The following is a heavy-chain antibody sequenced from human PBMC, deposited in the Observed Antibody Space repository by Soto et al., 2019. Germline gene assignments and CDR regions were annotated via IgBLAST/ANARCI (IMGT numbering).Heavy chain of an antibody. V-gene: IGHV4-59*08. CDR2: IYYSGST. CDR1: GCSISSYY. CDR3: ARRYGYYFDY. D-gene: IGHD4-17*01. J-gene: IGHJ4*02. Sequence: SETLSLTCTVCGCSISSYYWSWIRQPPGKGLEWIGYIYYSGSTNYNLSLKSRVTISVDTSKNQLSLKLSSVTAADTAVYYCARRYGYYFDYWGQGTLVTVSS.